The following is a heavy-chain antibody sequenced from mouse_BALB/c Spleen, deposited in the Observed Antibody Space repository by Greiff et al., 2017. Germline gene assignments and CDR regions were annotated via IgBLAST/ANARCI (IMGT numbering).Heavy chain of an antibody. CDR1: GYSFSSYW. CDR3: AREARITTVVDAMDY. V-gene: IGHV1-80*01. CDR2: IYPGDGDT. D-gene: IGHD1-1*01. J-gene: IGHJ4*01. Sequence: VMLVESGAELVRPGSSVKISCKASGYSFSSYWMNWVKQRPGQGLEWIGQIYPGDGDTNYNGKFKGKATLTADKSSSTAYMQLSSLTSEDSAVYFCAREARITTVVDAMDYWGQGTSVTVSS.